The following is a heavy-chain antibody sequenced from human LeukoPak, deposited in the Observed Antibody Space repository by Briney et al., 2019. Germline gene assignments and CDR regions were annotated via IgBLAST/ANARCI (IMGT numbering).Heavy chain of an antibody. CDR2: IYTSGST. CDR3: AREPITMVRGVIRYGMDV. V-gene: IGHV4-61*02. CDR1: GGSISSGSYY. Sequence: PSETLSLTCTVSGGSISSGSYYWSWIRQPAGKGLEWIGRIYTSGSTNYNPSLKSRVTISVDTSKTQFSLKLSSVTAADTAVYYCAREPITMVRGVIRYGMDVWGQGTTVTVSS. D-gene: IGHD3-10*01. J-gene: IGHJ6*02.